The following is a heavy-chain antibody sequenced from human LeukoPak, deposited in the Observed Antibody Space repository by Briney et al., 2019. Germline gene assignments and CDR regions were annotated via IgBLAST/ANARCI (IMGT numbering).Heavy chain of an antibody. CDR2: IFFSGST. D-gene: IGHD2-21*02. Sequence: SETLSLTCTVSGGSISSYYWSWIRQPPGKGLEWIGYIFFSGSTNYNPSLKSRVTISVDTSKNQFSLKLWSVTAADTAVYYCARAGVVTATRDYFDYWGQGTLVTVSS. V-gene: IGHV4-59*01. CDR3: ARAGVVTATRDYFDY. J-gene: IGHJ4*02. CDR1: GGSISSYY.